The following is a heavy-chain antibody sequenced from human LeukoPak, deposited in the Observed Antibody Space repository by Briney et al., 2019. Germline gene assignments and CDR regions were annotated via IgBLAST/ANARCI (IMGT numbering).Heavy chain of an antibody. Sequence: GGSLRLSCAASGFTFDDYAMHWVRQAPGKGLEWVSGINWNSGSTGYADSVKGRFTISRDNAKNSLYLQMNSLRAEDTALYYCTKAMETYYYDSSGYYQYYYYYGMDVWGQGTTVTVSS. CDR1: GFTFDDYA. V-gene: IGHV3-9*01. D-gene: IGHD3-22*01. CDR3: TKAMETYYYDSSGYYQYYYYYGMDV. J-gene: IGHJ6*02. CDR2: INWNSGST.